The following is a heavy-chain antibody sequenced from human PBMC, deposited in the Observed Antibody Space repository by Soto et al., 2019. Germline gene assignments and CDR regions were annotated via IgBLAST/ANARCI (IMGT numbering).Heavy chain of an antibody. Sequence: QVQLVESGGGVVQPGRSLRLSCAASGFSCSKYGMHWVRQAPGKGLEWVAEMSGDGSMTYYGDAVKARFTIARDNCKNTVYLLMASLRPKDTAMYYCGRELRETGGYYFDCWGQGTLVTVSS. CDR2: MSGDGSMT. J-gene: IGHJ4*02. CDR1: GFSCSKYG. CDR3: GRELRETGGYYFDC. V-gene: IGHV3-30*03. D-gene: IGHD3-16*01.